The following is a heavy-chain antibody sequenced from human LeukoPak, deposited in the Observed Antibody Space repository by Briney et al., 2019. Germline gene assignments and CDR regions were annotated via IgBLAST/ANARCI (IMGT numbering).Heavy chain of an antibody. Sequence: ASVKVSCKASGYTFTGYYMHWVRQAPGQGLEWMGWINPNSGGTKYAQKFQGRVTMTWDTSISTVFTELSSLRSEDTAVYYCARRAVGNSYYHSMDVWGKGTTVTVSS. CDR2: INPNSGGT. D-gene: IGHD6-19*01. V-gene: IGHV1-2*02. CDR3: ARRAVGNSYYHSMDV. CDR1: GYTFTGYY. J-gene: IGHJ6*03.